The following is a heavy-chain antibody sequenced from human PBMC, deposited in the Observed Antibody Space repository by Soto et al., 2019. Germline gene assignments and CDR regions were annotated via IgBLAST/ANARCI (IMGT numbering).Heavy chain of an antibody. D-gene: IGHD5-12*01. V-gene: IGHV4-61*01. CDR3: ARGGLEMATILG. CDR1: GGSVSSGSYY. Sequence: SETLSLTCTVSGGSVSSGSYYWSWIRQPPGKGLEWIGYIYYSGSTNYNPSLKSRVTISVDTSKNQFSLKLSSVTAADTAVYYCARGGLEMATILGWGQGTLVTVSS. CDR2: IYYSGST. J-gene: IGHJ4*02.